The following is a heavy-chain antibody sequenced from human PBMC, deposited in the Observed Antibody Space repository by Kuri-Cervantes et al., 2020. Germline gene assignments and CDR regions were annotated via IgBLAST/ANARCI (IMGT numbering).Heavy chain of an antibody. J-gene: IGHJ2*01. Sequence: GSLRLSCTVSGGSISYYYWSWIRQPPGKGLEWIGDIYYTGGTNNNPSLKSRITMSVDTSKNQFSLKLSSVTAADTAVYYCARVWPYSSGWYVGWYFDLWGRGTLVTVSS. CDR1: GGSISYYY. V-gene: IGHV4-59*01. D-gene: IGHD6-19*01. CDR3: ARVWPYSSGWYVGWYFDL. CDR2: IYYTGGT.